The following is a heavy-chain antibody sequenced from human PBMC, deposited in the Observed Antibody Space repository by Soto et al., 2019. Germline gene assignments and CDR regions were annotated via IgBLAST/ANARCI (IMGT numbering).Heavy chain of an antibody. J-gene: IGHJ6*02. CDR3: ARRAAKNYYYGLDV. CDR1: GYTFTSYD. Sequence: ASVKVSCKASGYTFTSYDINWERQATGQGLEWMGWMNPNSGNTGYAQKFQGRVTMTRNTSISTAYMELSSLRSEDTAVYYCARRAAKNYYYGLDVWGQGTLVTVSS. D-gene: IGHD6-25*01. V-gene: IGHV1-8*01. CDR2: MNPNSGNT.